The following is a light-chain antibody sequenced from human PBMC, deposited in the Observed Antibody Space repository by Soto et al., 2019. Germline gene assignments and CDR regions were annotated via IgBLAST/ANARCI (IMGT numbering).Light chain of an antibody. CDR2: GAS. J-gene: IGKJ2*01. CDR3: QQYGSSPGYT. Sequence: EIVLTQSPGTLSLSPGERATLSCRASQSVSSSYLAWYQQKPGQAPRLLIYGASSRATGIADRFSGSGSGTDFTLTISRREPEDFAVYYCQQYGSSPGYTFGQGTKLELK. CDR1: QSVSSSY. V-gene: IGKV3-20*01.